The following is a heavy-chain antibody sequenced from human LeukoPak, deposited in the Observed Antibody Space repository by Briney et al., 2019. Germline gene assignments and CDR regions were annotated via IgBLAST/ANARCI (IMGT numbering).Heavy chain of an antibody. Sequence: QPGGSLRLSCAASGFTFSSYAMNWVRQAPGKGLEWVSAISGSSGNTNYADSVKGRFTISRDNPKNTLYLQMNSLRAEDTAVYYCAKGAGGSGRYWGQGTLVTVSA. J-gene: IGHJ4*02. CDR3: AKGAGGSGRY. CDR1: GFTFSSYA. V-gene: IGHV3-23*01. D-gene: IGHD1-26*01. CDR2: ISGSSGNT.